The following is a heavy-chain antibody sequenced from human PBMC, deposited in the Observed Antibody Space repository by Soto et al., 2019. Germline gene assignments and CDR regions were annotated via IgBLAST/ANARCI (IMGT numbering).Heavy chain of an antibody. D-gene: IGHD2-8*02. V-gene: IGHV4-38-2*02. CDR2: IYSTGNT. Sequence: SETLSLTCTVSGDSIRSSSYWGWIRQPPGKGLEWIGSIYSTGNTYYNPSLNSQVTISVDTSKNQFSLKLTSVTAADTAVYYCARDKITGLFDYWGQGTLVTVSS. J-gene: IGHJ4*02. CDR3: ARDKITGLFDY. CDR1: GDSIRSSSY.